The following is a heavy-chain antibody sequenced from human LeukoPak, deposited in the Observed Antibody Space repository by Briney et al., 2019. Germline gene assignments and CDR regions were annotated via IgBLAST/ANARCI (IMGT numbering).Heavy chain of an antibody. CDR3: ARCTDSSGWYRWFGP. D-gene: IGHD6-19*01. J-gene: IGHJ5*02. CDR2: IYSGGST. V-gene: IGHV3-53*01. Sequence: PGGSLRLSCAASGFSVSNNYMSWVRQAPGKGLEWVSIIYSGGSTYYADSVKGRFTISRDNSKNTLYLQMNSLRAEDTAVYYCARCTDSSGWYRWFGPWGQGTLVTVSS. CDR1: GFSVSNNY.